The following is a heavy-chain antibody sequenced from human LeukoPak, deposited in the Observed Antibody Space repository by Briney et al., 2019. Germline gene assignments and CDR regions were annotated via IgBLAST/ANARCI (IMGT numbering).Heavy chain of an antibody. CDR2: ISYDGSNK. V-gene: IGHV3-30*18. Sequence: PGGSLRLSCAASGFTFSSYGTHWVRQAPGKGLEWVAVISYDGSNKYYADSVKGRFTISRDNSKNTLYLQMNSLRAEDTAVYYCAKLPSLTTVTPFDYWGQGTLVTVSS. CDR3: AKLPSLTTVTPFDY. J-gene: IGHJ4*02. CDR1: GFTFSSYG. D-gene: IGHD4-17*01.